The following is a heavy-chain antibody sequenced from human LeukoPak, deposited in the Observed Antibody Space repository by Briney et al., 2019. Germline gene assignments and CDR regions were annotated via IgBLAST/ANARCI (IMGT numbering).Heavy chain of an antibody. CDR1: GFTFSSYS. V-gene: IGHV3-21*01. CDR2: ISSSSSYI. Sequence: GGSLRLSCAASGFTFSSYSMNWVRQAPGKGLEWVSSISSSSSYIYYADSVKGRFTISRDNAKNSLYLQMNSLRAEDTAVYYCARELDLAYCGGDCYSTYGMDVWGQGTTVTVSS. D-gene: IGHD2-21*02. CDR3: ARELDLAYCGGDCYSTYGMDV. J-gene: IGHJ6*02.